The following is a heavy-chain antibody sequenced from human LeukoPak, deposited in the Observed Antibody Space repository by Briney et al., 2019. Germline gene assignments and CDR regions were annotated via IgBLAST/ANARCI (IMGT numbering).Heavy chain of an antibody. Sequence: ASVKVSCKVSGYTLTELSMHWVRQAPGKGLEWMGGFDPEDGETIYAQKLQGRVTMTEDTSTDTAYMELSSLRSEDTAVCYCATTPILGELSLAFDYWGQGTRVTVSS. J-gene: IGHJ4*02. CDR1: GYTLTELS. CDR3: ATTPILGELSLAFDY. V-gene: IGHV1-24*01. D-gene: IGHD3-16*02. CDR2: FDPEDGET.